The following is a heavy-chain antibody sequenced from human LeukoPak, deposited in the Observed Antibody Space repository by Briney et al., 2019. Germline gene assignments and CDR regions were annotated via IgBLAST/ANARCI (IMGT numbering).Heavy chain of an antibody. CDR1: GFTFSTYV. V-gene: IGHV3-23*01. CDR2: IDRAGSTDT. CDR3: ARDFMVRGGVDY. J-gene: IGHJ4*02. D-gene: IGHD3-10*01. Sequence: GGSLRLSCAASGFTFSTYVMKWVRQAPGKGLEWVSTIDRAGSTDTHYADSVKGRFTISRDNSKNTLYLQMNSLRAEDTAVYYCARDFMVRGGVDYWGQGTLVTVSS.